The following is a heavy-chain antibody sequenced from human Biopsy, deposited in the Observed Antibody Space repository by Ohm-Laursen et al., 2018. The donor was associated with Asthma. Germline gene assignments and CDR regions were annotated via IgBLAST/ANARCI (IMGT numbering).Heavy chain of an antibody. J-gene: IGHJ6*02. CDR1: GGSISSGVYY. D-gene: IGHD6-6*01. V-gene: IGHV4-31*03. CDR2: IDYSGST. Sequence: TLSLTCSVSGGSISSGVYYWSWIRQQSGKGLEWIGYIDYSGSTGYNPSLKSRVSISKDTSKNQFSLKLSSVTAADTAVYYCARDRSYSRSAGFGHHYGMDVWGQGTTVTVSS. CDR3: ARDRSYSRSAGFGHHYGMDV.